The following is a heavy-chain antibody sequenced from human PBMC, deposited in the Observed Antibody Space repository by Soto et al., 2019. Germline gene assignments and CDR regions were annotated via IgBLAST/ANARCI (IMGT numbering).Heavy chain of an antibody. V-gene: IGHV3-21*05. J-gene: IGHJ6*02. D-gene: IGHD6-13*01. CDR2: ISSSSSYI. CDR3: ARANIAAAGTNYYYYGMDV. CDR1: GFTFSTYS. Sequence: PGASLRLSSKACGFTFSTYSMNGVRQAPGKGLEWVSYISSSSSYIYYADSVKGRFTISRDNAKNSLYLQMNSLRAEDTAVYYCARANIAAAGTNYYYYGMDVWGQGT.